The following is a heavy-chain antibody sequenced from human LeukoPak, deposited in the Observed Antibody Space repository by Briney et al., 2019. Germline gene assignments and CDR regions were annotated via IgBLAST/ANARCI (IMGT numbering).Heavy chain of an antibody. Sequence: PGGSLRLSCAASGFTFSTHSMNWVRQAPGKGLEWVSDIDSGSNNIHYADSVKGRFTISRDDAKNSLYLQMDSLRAEDTAVYYCARGAPYCSGGSCMYYFDYWGQGTLVTVSS. CDR2: IDSGSNNI. J-gene: IGHJ4*02. D-gene: IGHD2-15*01. CDR1: GFTFSTHS. V-gene: IGHV3-48*01. CDR3: ARGAPYCSGGSCMYYFDY.